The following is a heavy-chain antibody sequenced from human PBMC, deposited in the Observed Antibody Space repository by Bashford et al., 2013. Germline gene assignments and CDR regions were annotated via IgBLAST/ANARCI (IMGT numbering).Heavy chain of an antibody. CDR1: GFSLTTGGTR. V-gene: IGHV2-70*04. CDR3: AQIGFQNAFEV. CDR2: IDWDGEE. J-gene: IGHJ3*01. Sequence: SGPTLVKPTETLTLTCTFSGFSLTTGGTRVSWIRQPPGKALEWLARIDWDGEEFYSTSLKTRLTVSKDTSKNQVFLTMTDMDPVDTATYYCAQIGFQNAFEVWGQGTMVTVSS.